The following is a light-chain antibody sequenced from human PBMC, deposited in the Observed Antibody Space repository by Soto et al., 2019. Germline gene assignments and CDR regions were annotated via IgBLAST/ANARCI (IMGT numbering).Light chain of an antibody. CDR1: QSVCTN. V-gene: IGKV3-15*01. CDR2: GAS. CDR3: QEYNNWPPWT. J-gene: IGKJ1*01. Sequence: EIVVTQSPATLSLSPGERATLSFMSGQSVCTNLAWYQQRPGQAPRLLIYGASTRATGIPARFSGSGSGTGFTLTITSLQSEDFAVYYCQEYNNWPPWTFGQGTKVDIK.